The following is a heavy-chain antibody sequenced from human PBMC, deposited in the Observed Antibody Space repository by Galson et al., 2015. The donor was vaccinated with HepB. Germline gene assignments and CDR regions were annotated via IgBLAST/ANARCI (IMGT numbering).Heavy chain of an antibody. CDR3: ARDSEYSGRGAFDI. D-gene: IGHD6-19*01. V-gene: IGHV1-18*04. CDR1: GYTFTSYG. CDR2: ISAYNGNT. J-gene: IGHJ3*02. Sequence: SVKVSCKASGYTFTSYGISWVRQAPGQGLEWMGWISAYNGNTNYAQKLQGRVTMTTDTSTSTAYMELRSLRSDDTAVYYCARDSEYSGRGAFDIWGQGTMVTVSS.